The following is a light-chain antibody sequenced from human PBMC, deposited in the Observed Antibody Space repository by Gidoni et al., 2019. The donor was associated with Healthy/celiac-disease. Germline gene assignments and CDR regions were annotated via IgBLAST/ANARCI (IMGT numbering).Light chain of an antibody. CDR1: SGHSSYA. J-gene: IGLJ2*01. V-gene: IGLV4-69*01. Sequence: QPVLTQSPSASAPLAAAVQPTCTLSSGHSSYAIAWHQQHPEKGPRYLMKLNSDGSNRQGGGIPDRFAGSSSGAERYLTNSSLQSEDEADYYCQTWGTGSVVFGGGTKLTVL. CDR3: QTWGTGSVV. CDR2: LNSDGSN.